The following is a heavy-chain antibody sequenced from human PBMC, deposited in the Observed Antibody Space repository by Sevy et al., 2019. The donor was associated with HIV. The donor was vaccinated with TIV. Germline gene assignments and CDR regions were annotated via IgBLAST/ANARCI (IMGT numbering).Heavy chain of an antibody. CDR3: ARGGGVTDYGLDV. CDR1: GGSITPYY. D-gene: IGHD3-16*01. J-gene: IGHJ6*02. Sequence: SETLSLTCTVSGGSITPYYWNWIRQPPGKGLEWIGFIYYSGSTNYSPSLKSRVTISVDTSNKQFSLNLSSVTAADTAGYYWARGGGVTDYGLDVWGQGTTVTVSS. CDR2: IYYSGST. V-gene: IGHV4-59*01.